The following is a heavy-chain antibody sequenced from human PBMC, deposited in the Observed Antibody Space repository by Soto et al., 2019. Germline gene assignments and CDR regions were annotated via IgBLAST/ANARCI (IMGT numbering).Heavy chain of an antibody. CDR2: IYYSGST. V-gene: IGHV4-61*01. J-gene: IGHJ4*02. CDR1: GFSVSSGRYY. D-gene: IGHD6-19*01. Sequence: PSATLSLTCTFSGFSVSSGRYYWSWIRQPPGKGLEWIGYIYYSGSTKYNPSLKSRVTISVDTSKNQFSLKLSSMTAADTAVYYCARSGSGSGWLGGQGTLVTVSS. CDR3: ARSGSGSGWL.